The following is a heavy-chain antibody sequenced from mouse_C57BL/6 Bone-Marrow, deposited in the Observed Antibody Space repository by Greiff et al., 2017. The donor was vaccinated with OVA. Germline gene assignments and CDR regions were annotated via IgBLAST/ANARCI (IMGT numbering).Heavy chain of an antibody. J-gene: IGHJ2*01. CDR2: ISSGGDYI. Sequence: EVQLVESGEGLVKPGGSLKLSCAASGFTFSSYAMSWVRQTPEKRLEWVAYISSGGDYIYYADTVKGRFTISRDNARNTLYLQMSSLKSEDTAMYYCTRDPGSNYGFDYWGQGTTLTVSS. D-gene: IGHD2-5*01. V-gene: IGHV5-9-1*02. CDR3: TRDPGSNYGFDY. CDR1: GFTFSSYA.